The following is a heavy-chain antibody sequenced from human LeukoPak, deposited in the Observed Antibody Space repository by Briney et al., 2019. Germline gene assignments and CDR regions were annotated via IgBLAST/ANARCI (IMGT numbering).Heavy chain of an antibody. V-gene: IGHV3-23*01. CDR1: GFTFSSYG. J-gene: IGHJ4*02. Sequence: GGTLRLSCAASGFTFSSYGMSWVRQAPGKGLEWVSAISGSGGSTYYADSVKGRFIISRDNSKNTLYLQMNSLRAEDTAVYYCAKDMVRGVRGVDYWGQGTLVTVSS. D-gene: IGHD3-10*01. CDR2: ISGSGGST. CDR3: AKDMVRGVRGVDY.